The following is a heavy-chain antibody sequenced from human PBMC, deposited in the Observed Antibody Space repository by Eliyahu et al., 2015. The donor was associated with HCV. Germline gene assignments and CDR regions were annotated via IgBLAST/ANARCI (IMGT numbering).Heavy chain of an antibody. V-gene: IGHV4-34*01. CDR1: GGSFXGYY. Sequence: QVQLQQWGAGLLKPSETLSLTCAVYGGSFXGYYWSWXRQPPGEGVEWVGEINHSGSTNYNPSLKSRVTISVDTSKNQFSLKLSSVTAADTAVYYCASRVFGAPPSYYGMDVWGQGTTVTVSS. CDR3: ASRVFGAPPSYYGMDV. D-gene: IGHD3-3*01. CDR2: INHSGST. J-gene: IGHJ6*02.